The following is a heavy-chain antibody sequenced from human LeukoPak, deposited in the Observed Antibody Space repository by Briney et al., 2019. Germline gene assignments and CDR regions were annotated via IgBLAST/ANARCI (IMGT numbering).Heavy chain of an antibody. CDR3: ATSWLLRSGMDV. V-gene: IGHV1-18*01. CDR2: ISAYNGNT. CDR1: GYTFTSYG. D-gene: IGHD3-22*01. J-gene: IGHJ6*02. Sequence: ASVKVSCKASGYTFTSYGISWVRQAPGQGLEWMGWISAYNGNTNYAQKLQGRVTMTTDTSTSTAYMELSSLRSEDTAVYYCATSWLLRSGMDVWGQGTTVTVSS.